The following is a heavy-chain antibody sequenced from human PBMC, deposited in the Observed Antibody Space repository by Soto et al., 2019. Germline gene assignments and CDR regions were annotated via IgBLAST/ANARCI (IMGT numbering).Heavy chain of an antibody. Sequence: ASVKVSCKASGGTFSSYAISWVRQAPGQGLEWMGGIIPIFGTANYAQKFQGRVTITADESTSTAYMELSSLRSEDTAVYYCARGAGLINRIAVAGTQVWFDPWGQGTLVTVSS. CDR3: ARGAGLINRIAVAGTQVWFDP. V-gene: IGHV1-69*13. D-gene: IGHD6-19*01. CDR2: IIPIFGTA. CDR1: GGTFSSYA. J-gene: IGHJ5*02.